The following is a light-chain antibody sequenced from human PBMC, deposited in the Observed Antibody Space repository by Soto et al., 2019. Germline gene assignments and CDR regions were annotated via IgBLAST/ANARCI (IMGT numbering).Light chain of an antibody. CDR1: ESVSSTY. Sequence: EIVLTQSPGTLALSPGERAALSCRASESVSSTYLAWYQQKSGQAPRLLIYGASSRATGVPHRFSGSGSGTDFTLTISKVEPEDFAVYYCQQYGTPRSVTFGQGTRLEIK. J-gene: IGKJ5*01. CDR3: QQYGTPRSVT. CDR2: GAS. V-gene: IGKV3-20*01.